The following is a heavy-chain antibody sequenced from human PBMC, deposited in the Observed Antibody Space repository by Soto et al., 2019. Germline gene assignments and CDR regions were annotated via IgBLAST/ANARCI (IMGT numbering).Heavy chain of an antibody. CDR3: ARGFRGVYFDF. D-gene: IGHD3-10*01. J-gene: IGHJ4*02. V-gene: IGHV4-59*06. CDR1: GGSIGSYY. Sequence: SETLSLTCTVSGGSIGSYYWYWLRQPPGKGLEWIGYIYYSATTYYNPSLKSRLTISIDTSKNQFSLKLSSVTAADTAVYFCARGFRGVYFDFWGQGTLVTVS. CDR2: IYYSATT.